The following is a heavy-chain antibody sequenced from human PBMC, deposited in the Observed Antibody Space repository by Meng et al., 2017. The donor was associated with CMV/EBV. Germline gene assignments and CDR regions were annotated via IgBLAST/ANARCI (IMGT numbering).Heavy chain of an antibody. CDR1: GYSISSGYY. CDR3: ARGRDAVRYYYYYGMDV. Sequence: SETLSLTCTVSGYSISSGYYWGWIRQPPGKGLEWIGSIYHSGSTYYNPSLKSRVTISVDTSKNQFSLKLSSVTAADTAVYYCARGRDAVRYYYYYGMDVWGQGTTVTVSS. D-gene: IGHD4-11*01. J-gene: IGHJ6*02. V-gene: IGHV4-38-2*02. CDR2: IYHSGST.